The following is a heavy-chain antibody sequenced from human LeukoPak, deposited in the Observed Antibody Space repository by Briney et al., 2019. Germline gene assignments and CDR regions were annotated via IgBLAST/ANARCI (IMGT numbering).Heavy chain of an antibody. CDR2: IKQDGIDK. CDR3: APRVVGSAPFDY. D-gene: IGHD2-15*01. Sequence: GGSLRLSCVASGFTFRDYWMSWVRQAPGKGLEWVANIKQDGIDKQYVDSIKGRFTISRDNAKNTLYLQMNNLRAEDTAVYYCAPRVVGSAPFDYWGQGTLVTVSS. J-gene: IGHJ4*02. V-gene: IGHV3-7*03. CDR1: GFTFRDYW.